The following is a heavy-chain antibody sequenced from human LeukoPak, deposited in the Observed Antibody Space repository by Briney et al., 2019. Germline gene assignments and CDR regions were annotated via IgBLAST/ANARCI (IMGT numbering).Heavy chain of an antibody. J-gene: IGHJ3*02. D-gene: IGHD3-3*01. V-gene: IGHV4-59*01. CDR3: ARVLTIFGVVISYGAFDI. CDR2: ISSSGNT. CDR1: NASIGTYY. Sequence: SETLSLTCTVFNASIGTYYWSWIRQPPGKGLEWIGYISSSGNTNYNPSLKSRLSISVDTSKNQFSLGLTSVTAADTAVYYCARVLTIFGVVISYGAFDIWGQGTVVTVSS.